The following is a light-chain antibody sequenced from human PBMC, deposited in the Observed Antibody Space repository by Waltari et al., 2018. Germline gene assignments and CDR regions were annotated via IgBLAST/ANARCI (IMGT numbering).Light chain of an antibody. J-gene: IGLJ3*02. CDR2: RNS. Sequence: QSVVTQPPSASGTPGQRVTISCSGSPANIGSNSVYWYQHLPGTAPKVLIYRNSLRPSGVPDRFSGSKSGTSASLAISGLRSEDEAHYYCSSWDDSLSGLVFGGGTRLTVL. CDR3: SSWDDSLSGLV. V-gene: IGLV1-47*01. CDR1: PANIGSNS.